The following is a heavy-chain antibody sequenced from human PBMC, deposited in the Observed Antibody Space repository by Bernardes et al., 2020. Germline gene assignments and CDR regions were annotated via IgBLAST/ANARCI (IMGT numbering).Heavy chain of an antibody. CDR3: ARIRLRLMSSGSRTSYEAFDI. CDR2: IYYSGST. CDR1: GGSISSSSYY. V-gene: IGHV4-39*07. Sequence: ETLSLTCTVSGGSISSSSYYWGWIRQPPGKGLEWIGSIYYSGSTYYNPSLKSRVTISVDTSKNQFSLKLSSVPAADTAVYYCARIRLRLMSSGSRTSYEAFDIWGQGTMVTVSS. J-gene: IGHJ3*02. D-gene: IGHD3-10*01.